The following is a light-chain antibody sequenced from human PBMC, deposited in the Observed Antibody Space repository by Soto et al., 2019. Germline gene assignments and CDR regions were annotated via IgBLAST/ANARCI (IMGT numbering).Light chain of an antibody. CDR2: QIS. V-gene: IGKV2-24*01. Sequence: DIVMTQTPLSSPVTLGQPASISCRSSQSLLHSDGNTYLSWLQQRPGQPPRLLIYQISKRFSGVPDRFSDSGAGTDFTLKISRVESEDVGIYYCMQSTQLRTFGQGTKVEIK. CDR3: MQSTQLRT. CDR1: QSLLHSDGNTY. J-gene: IGKJ1*01.